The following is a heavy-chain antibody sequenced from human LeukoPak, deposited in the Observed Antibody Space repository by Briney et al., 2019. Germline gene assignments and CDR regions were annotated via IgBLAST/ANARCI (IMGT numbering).Heavy chain of an antibody. V-gene: IGHV6-1*01. D-gene: IGHD6-19*01. CDR1: GDTFSSNSAA. CDR2: TYYRSKWYN. CDR3: ARDGIAVAHAFDI. Sequence: SQTLSLTCALSGDTFSSNSAAGHSIRQSPSRVLERLGRTYYRSKWYNDYAVSVKSRITINPDTSKNQFSLPLNSVTPEDTAVYYCARDGIAVAHAFDIWGQGTMVTVSS. J-gene: IGHJ3*02.